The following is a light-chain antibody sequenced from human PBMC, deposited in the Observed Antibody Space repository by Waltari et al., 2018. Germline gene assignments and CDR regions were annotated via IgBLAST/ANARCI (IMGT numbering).Light chain of an antibody. V-gene: IGLV2-14*03. CDR3: CSKTSSTASIV. J-gene: IGLJ3*02. Sequence: QSALTQPASVSGSLGQSINISCSGTNSDIGGYNSVSWYQQHPGEAPKLLLFDVSTRPSGVSSRFSAFKSGTTASLTISGLQAEDEADYYCCSKTSSTASIVFGGGTTLTVL. CDR1: NSDIGGYNS. CDR2: DVS.